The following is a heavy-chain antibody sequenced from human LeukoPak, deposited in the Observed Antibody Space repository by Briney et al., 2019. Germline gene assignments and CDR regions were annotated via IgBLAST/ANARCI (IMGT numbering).Heavy chain of an antibody. CDR3: AGAYYDILSSFDYYGMDV. CDR1: GFTFSSYA. J-gene: IGHJ6*02. CDR2: ISYDGSNK. D-gene: IGHD3-9*01. V-gene: IGHV3-30-3*01. Sequence: PGGSLRLSCAASGFTFSSYAMHWVRQAPGKGLEWVAVISYDGSNKYYADSVKGRFTISRDNSKNTLYLQMNSLRAEDTAVYYCAGAYYDILSSFDYYGMDVWGQGTTVTVSS.